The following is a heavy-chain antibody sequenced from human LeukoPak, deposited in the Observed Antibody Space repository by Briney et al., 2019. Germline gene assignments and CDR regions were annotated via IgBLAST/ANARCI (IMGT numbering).Heavy chain of an antibody. CDR2: IKQDGSEK. D-gene: IGHD2-2*02. CDR3: ARASELYCSSTSCYTGWYFDL. V-gene: IGHV3-7*01. CDR1: GFTFSSYW. Sequence: PGGSLRLSCAASGFTFSSYWMSWVRQAPGKGLEWVANIKQDGSEKYYVDSVKGRFTISRDNAKNSLYLQMNSLRAEDTAVYYCARASELYCSSTSCYTGWYFDLWGRGTLVTVSS. J-gene: IGHJ2*01.